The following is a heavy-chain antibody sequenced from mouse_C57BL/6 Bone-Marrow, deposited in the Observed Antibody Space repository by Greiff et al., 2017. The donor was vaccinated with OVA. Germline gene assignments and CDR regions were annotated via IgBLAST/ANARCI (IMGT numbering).Heavy chain of an antibody. Sequence: VKVVESGPELVKPGASVKISCKASGYAFSSSWMNWVKQRPGKGLEWIGRIYPGDGATNYNGKFKGKATLTADKTSRTAYMQLSSLTSEDSEVDFWARWRIRRRGGFDYWGQGTTRTVSS. D-gene: IGHD2-12*01. CDR1: GYAFSSSW. J-gene: IGHJ2*01. CDR2: IYPGDGAT. CDR3: ARWRIRRRGGFDY. V-gene: IGHV1-82*01.